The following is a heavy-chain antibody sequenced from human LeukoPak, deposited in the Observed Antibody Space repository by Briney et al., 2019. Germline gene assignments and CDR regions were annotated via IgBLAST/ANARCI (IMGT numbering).Heavy chain of an antibody. CDR2: IYHSGST. CDR1: GGSISSSNW. D-gene: IGHD6-13*01. Sequence: SETLSLTCAVSGGSISSSNWWSWVRQPPGKGLEWIGEIYHSGSTNYNPSLKSRVTISVDTSKNQFSLKLSSVTAADTAVYYCARVRRLAAAGQHFDYWGQGTLVTVSS. J-gene: IGHJ4*02. CDR3: ARVRRLAAAGQHFDY. V-gene: IGHV4-4*02.